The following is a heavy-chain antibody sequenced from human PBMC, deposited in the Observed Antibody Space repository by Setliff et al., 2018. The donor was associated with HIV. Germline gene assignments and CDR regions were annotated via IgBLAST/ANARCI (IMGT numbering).Heavy chain of an antibody. J-gene: IGHJ4*02. CDR1: GYTFTDYY. CDR3: ARGSCSGCYLSDY. V-gene: IGHV1-2*06. CDR2: INPKSGVT. D-gene: IGHD6-19*01. Sequence: ASVKVSCKASGYTFTDYYIHWVRQAPGHGLEWVGRINPKSGVTSYAQNFRARVTITRDTSANTAYMELSSLRSEDTAVYYCARGSCSGCYLSDYWGLGTLVTVSS.